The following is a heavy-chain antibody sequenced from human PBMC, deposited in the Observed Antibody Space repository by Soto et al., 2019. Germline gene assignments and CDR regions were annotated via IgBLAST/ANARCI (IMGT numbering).Heavy chain of an antibody. J-gene: IGHJ5*02. V-gene: IGHV4-59*01. CDR3: ARSFYP. Sequence: QVQLQESGPGLVKPSETLSLTCIVSGGSISRFYWSWIRQPPGKGLEWVGGIYYNGSATYNPSLKSRVTMSVDMSKNHLFLTLNSVTAADTAVYYCARSFYPWGQGTLVTVSS. CDR2: IYYNGSA. CDR1: GGSISRFY.